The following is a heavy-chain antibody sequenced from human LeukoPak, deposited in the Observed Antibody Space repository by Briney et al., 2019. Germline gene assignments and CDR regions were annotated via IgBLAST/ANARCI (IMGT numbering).Heavy chain of an antibody. D-gene: IGHD5-12*01. CDR2: VSGSAFST. V-gene: IGHV3-23*01. CDR1: GFTFSNYW. CDR3: AKDTGSGYDYFSYYFDY. J-gene: IGHJ4*02. Sequence: GGSLRLSCAASGFTFSNYWMTWVRQAPGKGLEWVSAVSGSAFSTYYADSVKGRFTISRDNSKDTLYLQMNTLRAEDTAVYYCAKDTGSGYDYFSYYFDYWGQGTLVTVSS.